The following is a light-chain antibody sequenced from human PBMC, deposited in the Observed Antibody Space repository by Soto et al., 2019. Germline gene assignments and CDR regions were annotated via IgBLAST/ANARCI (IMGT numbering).Light chain of an antibody. Sequence: DIVLTQSPGTLSLSPGERATLSCRASQSIGSSYLAWYQQKPGQPPRLLVFGASSRATAIPDRFRGSGSGTDFTLAISRLEPEDFAVYYCQQYGNSPSITFGQGTRLEIK. CDR1: QSIGSSY. CDR3: QQYGNSPSIT. CDR2: GAS. V-gene: IGKV3-20*01. J-gene: IGKJ5*01.